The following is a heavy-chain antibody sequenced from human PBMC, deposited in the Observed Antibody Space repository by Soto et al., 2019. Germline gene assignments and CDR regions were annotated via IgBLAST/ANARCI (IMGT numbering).Heavy chain of an antibody. D-gene: IGHD1-1*01. CDR2: IYHSGST. V-gene: IGHV4-38-2*01. Sequence: SETLSLTCAVSGYSISSGYYWGWIRQPPGKGLEWIGSIYHSGSTYYNPSLKSRVTISVDTSKNQFSLKLSSVTAADTAVYYCARFGDWNDNWFDPWGQGTLVTV. CDR3: ARFGDWNDNWFDP. CDR1: GYSISSGYY. J-gene: IGHJ5*02.